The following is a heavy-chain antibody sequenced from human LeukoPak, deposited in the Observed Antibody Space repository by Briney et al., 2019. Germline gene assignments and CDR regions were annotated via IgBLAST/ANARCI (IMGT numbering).Heavy chain of an antibody. CDR1: GFAFSSYA. Sequence: QPGGSLRLSCAASGFAFSSYAMHWVRQAPSKGLEWVAVISYDGSNKYYADSVKGRFTISRDNSKNTLYLQMNSLRAEDTAVYYCARDVARDQRSVAAAVGGQGTLVTVSS. V-gene: IGHV3-30*04. CDR3: ARDVARDQRSVAAAV. CDR2: ISYDGSNK. D-gene: IGHD6-13*01. J-gene: IGHJ4*02.